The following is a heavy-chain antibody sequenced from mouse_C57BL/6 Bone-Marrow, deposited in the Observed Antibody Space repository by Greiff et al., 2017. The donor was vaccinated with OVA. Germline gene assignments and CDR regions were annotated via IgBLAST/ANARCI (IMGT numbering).Heavy chain of an antibody. V-gene: IGHV1-53*01. D-gene: IGHD1-2*01. CDR2: ITPSTGGT. CDR1: GYTFTSYW. J-gene: IGHJ2*01. Sequence: QVQLQQPGTELVKPGASVKLSCKASGYTFTSYWMHWVKQRPGQGLEWIGNITPSTGGTNYNEKFKSKATLTVDKSSSTAYMQLSSLTSDDSVGYGGAHYYGGGWGQGATLSVSS. CDR3: AHYYGGG.